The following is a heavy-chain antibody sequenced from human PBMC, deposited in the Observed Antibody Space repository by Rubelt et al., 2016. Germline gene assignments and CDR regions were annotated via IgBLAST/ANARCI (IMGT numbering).Heavy chain of an antibody. Sequence: SGFTVSSNYMSWVRQAPGKWLEWVSVIYSGGSTYYADSVKGRFTISRDNSKNTLYLQMNSLRAEDTAVYYCARGRELYYYGMDVWGQGTTVTVSS. CDR2: IYSGGST. D-gene: IGHD1-7*01. V-gene: IGHV3-53*01. CDR1: GFTVSSNY. CDR3: ARGRELYYYGMDV. J-gene: IGHJ6*02.